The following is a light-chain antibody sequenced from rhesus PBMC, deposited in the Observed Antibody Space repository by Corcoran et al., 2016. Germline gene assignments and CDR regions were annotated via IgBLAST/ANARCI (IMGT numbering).Light chain of an antibody. Sequence: DIQMTQSPSSLSASVGDRVIITCRASQGITTSFNWYQQKPGKAPKRLIYKASSLESVVPSRFSAIGSGTDFSLTINSLQPEDVATYLCLQYNTDPPTFGQGTRVEIK. CDR2: KAS. CDR3: LQYNTDPPT. J-gene: IGKJ1*01. V-gene: IGKV1-43*02. CDR1: QGITTS.